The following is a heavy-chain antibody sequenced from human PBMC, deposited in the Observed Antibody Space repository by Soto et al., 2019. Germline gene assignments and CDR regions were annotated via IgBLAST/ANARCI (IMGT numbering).Heavy chain of an antibody. CDR2: INPILSMS. CDR1: GDTFTFYS. D-gene: IGHD3-10*01. V-gene: IGHV1-69*02. J-gene: IGHJ4*02. CDR3: ASSYGSGYRAFDY. Sequence: QVQLVQSGAEVKNPGSSVRVSCKASGDTFTFYSINWVRQAPGLGLEWMGRINPILSMSNYAQRFQGRVTMTADKSTSTAYMELSSLRSEDTAMYYCASSYGSGYRAFDYWGQGALVTVYS.